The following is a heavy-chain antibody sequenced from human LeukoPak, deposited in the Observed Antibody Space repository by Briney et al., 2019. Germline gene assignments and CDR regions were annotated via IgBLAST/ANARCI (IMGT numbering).Heavy chain of an antibody. CDR1: GGSISSSSYY. CDR3: ARPSDSGSLLCGSDY. D-gene: IGHD1-26*01. CDR2: IYYSGST. V-gene: IGHV4-39*01. J-gene: IGHJ4*02. Sequence: SETLSLTCTVSGGSISSSSYYWGWIRQPPGKGLEWIGSIYYSGSTYYNPSLKSRVTISVDTSKNQFSLKLSSVTAADTAVYYCARPSDSGSLLCGSDYWGQGTLVTVSS.